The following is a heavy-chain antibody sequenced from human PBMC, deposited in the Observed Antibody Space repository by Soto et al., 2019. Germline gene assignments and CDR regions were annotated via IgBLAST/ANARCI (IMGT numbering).Heavy chain of an antibody. CDR1: GDSISSSRYY. CDR3: ARDKITGLFDY. Sequence: SETLSLTCTVSGDSISSSRYYWGWIRQPPGKGLEWIASIYYSGSTNYNPSPKSRVTISVDTSKNQFSLKLTSVTAADTAVYYCARDKITGLFDYWGQGTLVTVSS. V-gene: IGHV4-39*07. D-gene: IGHD2-8*02. J-gene: IGHJ4*02. CDR2: IYYSGST.